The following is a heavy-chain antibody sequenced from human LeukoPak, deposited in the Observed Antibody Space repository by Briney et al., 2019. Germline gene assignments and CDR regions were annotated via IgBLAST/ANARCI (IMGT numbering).Heavy chain of an antibody. CDR1: GGSINRYY. CDR2: IVYTGTT. CDR3: ARVDLEPTKRWFDP. V-gene: IGHV4-59*01. D-gene: IGHD1-14*01. J-gene: IGHJ5*02. Sequence: SETLSLTCNVSGGSINRYYWNWIRQPPGKGLEWIGYIVYTGTTHYNPSLRSRVSMSIDTSTNHISLSLTSVTAADTAVYYCARVDLEPTKRWFDPWGQGALVTVSS.